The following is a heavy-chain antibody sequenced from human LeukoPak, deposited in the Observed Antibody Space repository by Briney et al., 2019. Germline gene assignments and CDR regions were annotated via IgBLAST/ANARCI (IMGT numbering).Heavy chain of an antibody. CDR3: ARVVVMEDHYFDY. J-gene: IGHJ4*02. CDR2: IYTTGST. D-gene: IGHD3-22*01. V-gene: IGHV4-61*02. CDR1: GGSISSNSYY. Sequence: SQTLSLTCTVSGGSISSNSYYWSWIRQPAGEGLECIGRIYTTGSTNYNPSLKSRVTISVDTSKNQFSLKLSSVTAADTAVYYCARVVVMEDHYFDYWGQGTLVTVSS.